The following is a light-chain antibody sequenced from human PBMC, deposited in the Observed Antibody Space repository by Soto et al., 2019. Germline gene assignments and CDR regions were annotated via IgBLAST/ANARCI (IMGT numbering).Light chain of an antibody. V-gene: IGLV2-8*01. Sequence: QSALTQPPSASGSRGQSVTISCTGTSVDINYVSWFQQHPGKAPKLIICEVTKRPSGVPDRFSVSKSGNTASLTVSGRQDDDEAEYFCSSYAGRDIWVFGGGTKLTVL. J-gene: IGLJ3*02. CDR2: EVT. CDR1: SVDINY. CDR3: SSYAGRDIWV.